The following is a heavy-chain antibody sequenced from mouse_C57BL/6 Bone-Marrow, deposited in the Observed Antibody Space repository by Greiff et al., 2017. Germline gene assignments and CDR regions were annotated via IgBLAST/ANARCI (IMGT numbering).Heavy chain of an antibody. Sequence: QVQLQQSGAELVRPGASVKLSCKASGYTFTDYYINWVKQRPGQGLEWIARIYPGSGNTYYNEKFKGKATLTAEKSSSTAYMQLSSLKSEDSAVYFCARWCAMDYWGQGTSVTVSS. D-gene: IGHD1-1*02. V-gene: IGHV1-76*01. J-gene: IGHJ4*01. CDR3: ARWCAMDY. CDR1: GYTFTDYY. CDR2: IYPGSGNT.